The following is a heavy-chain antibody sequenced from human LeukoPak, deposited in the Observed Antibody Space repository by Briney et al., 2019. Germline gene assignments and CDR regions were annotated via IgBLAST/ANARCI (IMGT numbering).Heavy chain of an antibody. D-gene: IGHD6-13*01. V-gene: IGHV3-21*01. J-gene: IGHJ6*03. CDR3: ARNAPLADYYHYYYMDV. CDR2: ISSSSSYI. CDR1: GFTFSSYS. Sequence: GGSLRLSCAASGFTFSSYSMNWVRQAPGKGLEWVSSISSSSSYIYYADSVKGRFTISRDNAKNSLYLQMNSLRAGDTAVYYCARNAPLADYYHYYYMDVWGKGNSVTVSS.